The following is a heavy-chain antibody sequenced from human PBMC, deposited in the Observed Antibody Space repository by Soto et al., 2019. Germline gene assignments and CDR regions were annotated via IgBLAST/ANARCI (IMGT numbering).Heavy chain of an antibody. CDR1: GYSFTSYW. Sequence: GESLKISCKGSGYSFTSYWIGWMRLLPGEGLEWMGIIYPGDSDTRYSPSFQGQVTISTDKSITTAYLQWSSLKASDTAMYYCARRPFRGVRPYYLDFWGQGTLVTVSS. CDR2: IYPGDSDT. J-gene: IGHJ4*02. CDR3: ARRPFRGVRPYYLDF. V-gene: IGHV5-51*01. D-gene: IGHD3-16*01.